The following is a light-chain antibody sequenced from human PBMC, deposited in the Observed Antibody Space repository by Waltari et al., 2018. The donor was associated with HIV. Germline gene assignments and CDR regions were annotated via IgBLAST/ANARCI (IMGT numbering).Light chain of an antibody. CDR3: QTYNGPPFA. J-gene: IGKJ4*01. V-gene: IGKV1-27*01. CDR1: QGVRQY. Sequence: DIQMTQSPSSLSASVGDRVTITCRASQGVRQYVAWYHQIPGEPPKVVIYGATILQAGVEPRFSASGSGTDFSLTISSLRAEDLGIYYCQTYNGPPFAFGGGTKV. CDR2: GAT.